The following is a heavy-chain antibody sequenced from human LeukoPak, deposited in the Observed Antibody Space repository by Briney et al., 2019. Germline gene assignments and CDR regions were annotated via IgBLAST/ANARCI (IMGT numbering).Heavy chain of an antibody. CDR2: IYYSGST. V-gene: IGHV4-31*03. CDR1: GGSISSGGYY. CDR3: ARMVGALDAFDI. J-gene: IGHJ3*02. D-gene: IGHD1-26*01. Sequence: SETLSLTCTVSGGSISSGGYYWSWIRQHPGKGLEWIGYIYYSGSTYYNPSLKSRVTISVVTSKNQFSLKLSSVTAADTAVYYCARMVGALDAFDIWGQGTMVTVSS.